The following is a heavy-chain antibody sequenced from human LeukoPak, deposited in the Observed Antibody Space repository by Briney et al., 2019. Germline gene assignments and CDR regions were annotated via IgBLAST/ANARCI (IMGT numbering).Heavy chain of an antibody. CDR3: ATSRPFYGSGTYYFDN. D-gene: IGHD3-10*01. J-gene: IGHJ4*02. V-gene: IGHV4-39*01. CDR2: IYYSGST. Sequence: PSETLSLTCTVSGGSISSSSYYWGWIRQPPGKGLEWIGSIYYSGSTYYNPSLKSRVTISVDTSKNQFSLKLSSVTAADTAVYYCATSRPFYGSGTYYFDNWGQGTLVTVSS. CDR1: GGSISSSSYY.